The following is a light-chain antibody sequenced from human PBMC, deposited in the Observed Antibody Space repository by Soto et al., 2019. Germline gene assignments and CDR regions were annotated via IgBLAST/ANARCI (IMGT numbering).Light chain of an antibody. Sequence: QSALTQPASVSGSPGQSITISCTGTSSDVGAYNYVSWYQHRPDKAPKLMIFEVSYRPSGVYNRFSGSKSGNRASLTISGLPAEDEADYYCSSYTVASTLVFGGGTKVTVL. CDR2: EVS. CDR1: SSDVGAYNY. V-gene: IGLV2-14*01. J-gene: IGLJ2*01. CDR3: SSYTVASTLV.